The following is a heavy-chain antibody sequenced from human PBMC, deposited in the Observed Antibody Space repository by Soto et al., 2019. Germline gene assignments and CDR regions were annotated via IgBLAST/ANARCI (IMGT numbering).Heavy chain of an antibody. V-gene: IGHV1-18*01. D-gene: IGHD3-9*01. CDR3: ARDYGSLTPYYLALTRLDV. J-gene: IGHJ6*02. CDR2: ISGFDGNT. CDR1: GFTVASDG. Sequence: SVKVSWRSSGFTVASDGISWGRQAPGQGLEWMGWISGFDGNTNYAQKLQGRVTMTTDTSTSTAYMELRSLRSDDTAVYYCARDYGSLTPYYLALTRLDVWGQGTTVTVSS.